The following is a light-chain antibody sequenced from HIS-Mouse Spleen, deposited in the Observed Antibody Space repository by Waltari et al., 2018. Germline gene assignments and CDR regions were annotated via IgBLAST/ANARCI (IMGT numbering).Light chain of an antibody. CDR3: CSYAGSSTPHVV. CDR1: RSNVGSYNL. CDR2: EGS. Sequence: QSALTQPASVSGSPGQSITISCTGTRSNVGSYNLVSWYQQPPGKAPKLMIYEGSKRPSGVSNRFSGSKSGNTASLTISGLQAEDEADYYCCSYAGSSTPHVVFGGGTKLTVL. J-gene: IGLJ2*01. V-gene: IGLV2-23*01.